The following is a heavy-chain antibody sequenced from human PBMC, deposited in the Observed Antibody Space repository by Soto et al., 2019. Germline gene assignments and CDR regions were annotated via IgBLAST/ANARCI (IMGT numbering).Heavy chain of an antibody. CDR2: IYPGDSDT. V-gene: IGHV5-51*01. Sequence: GESLKISCKGSGYSFTSYWIGWVRQMPGKGLEWMGIIYPGDSDTRYSPSFQGQVTISADKSISTAYLQWSSLKASDTAMYYCARLPYPGIAVAGRSYFDYWGQGTLVTVSS. J-gene: IGHJ4*02. CDR1: GYSFTSYW. D-gene: IGHD6-19*01. CDR3: ARLPYPGIAVAGRSYFDY.